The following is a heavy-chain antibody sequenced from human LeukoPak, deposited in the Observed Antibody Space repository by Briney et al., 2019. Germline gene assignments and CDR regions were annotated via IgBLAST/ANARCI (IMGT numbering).Heavy chain of an antibody. CDR1: GASISGSGYY. CDR3: ARRKRVVLLFPRPKNWFDP. CDR2: IYDSGST. J-gene: IGHJ5*02. D-gene: IGHD3-3*01. Sequence: SETLSLTCTVSGASISGSGYYWGWIRQPPGKGLEWIGNIYDSGSTYYNASLQSRVTISIDTSKNQFSLRLSSVTAADTAVYYCARRKRVVLLFPRPKNWFDPWGQGTLVTVSS. V-gene: IGHV4-39*01.